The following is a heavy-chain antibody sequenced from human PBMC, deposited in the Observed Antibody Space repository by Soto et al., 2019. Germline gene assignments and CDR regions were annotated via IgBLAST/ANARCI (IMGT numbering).Heavy chain of an antibody. J-gene: IGHJ5*02. D-gene: IGHD3-16*01. CDR1: GGFIISGGYY. CDR3: ARGLNRNAYNLNYFDP. Sequence: PSETLSLTCTVSGGFIISGGYYWIWIRQHPGKGLEWIGYIYYSGFTYYNPSLKSRVTISVDTSKNQFSLKLSSVTAADTAVYYCARGLNRNAYNLNYFDPWGQGILVTVSS. V-gene: IGHV4-31*03. CDR2: IYYSGFT.